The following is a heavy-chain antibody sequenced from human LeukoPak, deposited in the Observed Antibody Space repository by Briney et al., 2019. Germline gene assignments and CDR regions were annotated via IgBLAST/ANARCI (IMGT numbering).Heavy chain of an antibody. J-gene: IGHJ3*02. CDR1: GGSISSGGYS. Sequence: SETLSLTCAVSGGSISSGGYSWSWIRQPPGKGLEWIGYIYHSGSTYYNPSLKSRVTISVDTSKNQFSLKLSSVTAADTAVYYCARGSNDLADAFDIWGQGTMVTVSS. CDR3: ARGSNDLADAFDI. V-gene: IGHV4-30-2*01. CDR2: IYHSGST. D-gene: IGHD3-3*01.